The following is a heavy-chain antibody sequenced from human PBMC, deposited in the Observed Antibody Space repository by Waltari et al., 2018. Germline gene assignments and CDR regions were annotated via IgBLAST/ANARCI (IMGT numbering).Heavy chain of an antibody. CDR1: GGTFGSYP. Sequence: QVHLVQAGAEVKEPGSLVKVSCQGAGGTFGSYPMTWVRQAPGQGLEWMGGLIPIFGAPNYAQRFQGRVTITADESTSTVYMELSSLKSEDTALYFCARRQLGGPLDPWGQGTLVTVSS. CDR3: ARRQLGGPLDP. V-gene: IGHV1-69*12. J-gene: IGHJ5*02. D-gene: IGHD1-1*01. CDR2: LIPIFGAP.